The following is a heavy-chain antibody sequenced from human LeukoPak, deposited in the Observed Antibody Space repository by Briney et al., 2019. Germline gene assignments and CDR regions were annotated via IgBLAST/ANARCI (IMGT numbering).Heavy chain of an antibody. J-gene: IGHJ5*02. D-gene: IGHD2-2*01. CDR2: IYRGGIT. CDR1: GFTVSDNY. V-gene: IGHV3-66*01. Sequence: GGSLRLSCAASGFTVSDNYMNWVRQAPGKGLEWVSVIYRGGITDYADSVKGRFTISRDNSKNTLYLQMNSLRAEDTAVYYCAKDAYCSSTSCYPSYNWFDPWGQGTLVTVSS. CDR3: AKDAYCSSTSCYPSYNWFDP.